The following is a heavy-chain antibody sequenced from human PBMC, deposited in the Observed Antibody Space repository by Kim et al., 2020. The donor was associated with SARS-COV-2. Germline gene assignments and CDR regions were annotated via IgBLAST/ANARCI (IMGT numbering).Heavy chain of an antibody. V-gene: IGHV1-24*01. CDR3: ATDKGDYGSDPLDY. CDR1: GYTLTELS. D-gene: IGHD3-10*01. CDR2: FDPEDGET. J-gene: IGHJ4*02. Sequence: ASVKVSCKVSGYTLTELSMHWVRQAPGKGLEWMGGFDPEDGETIYAQKFQGRVTMTEDTSTDTAYMELSSLRSEDTAVYYCATDKGDYGSDPLDYWGQGTLVTVSS.